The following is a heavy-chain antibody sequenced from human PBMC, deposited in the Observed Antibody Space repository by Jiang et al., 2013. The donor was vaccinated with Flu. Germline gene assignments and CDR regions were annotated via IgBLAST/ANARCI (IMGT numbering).Heavy chain of an antibody. CDR2: INSGSGNT. Sequence: VKVSCKASGYTFTDYAIYWVRQAPGQGLEWMGWINSGSGNTRYSQKFQGRVTISRDTSATTSYMELISLTSEDTAIYYCARGWIAGWSDFWGQGTLLTVSS. V-gene: IGHV1-3*04. J-gene: IGHJ5*01. CDR1: GYTFTDYA. CDR3: ARGWIAGWSDF. D-gene: IGHD2-2*03.